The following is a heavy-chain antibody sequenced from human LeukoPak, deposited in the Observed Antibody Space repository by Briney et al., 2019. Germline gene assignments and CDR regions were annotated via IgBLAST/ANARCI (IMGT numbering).Heavy chain of an antibody. V-gene: IGHV1-18*01. J-gene: IGHJ4*02. D-gene: IGHD4-11*01. CDR1: GYTFSDFG. Sequence: GASVKVSCKASGYTFSDFGITWVRQAPGQGPEWMGWIKIGEGTTRSAQKFQDRVSMTRDRSSNTAFLELRSLRSDDTAVYFCSRSFYSSSWYYFDLWGQGTLVTVSS. CDR2: IKIGEGTT. CDR3: SRSFYSSSWYYFDL.